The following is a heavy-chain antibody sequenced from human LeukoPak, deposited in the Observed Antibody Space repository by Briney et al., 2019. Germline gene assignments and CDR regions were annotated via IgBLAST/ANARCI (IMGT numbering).Heavy chain of an antibody. V-gene: IGHV3-23*01. D-gene: IGHD3-10*01. CDR3: ASGHYYGSGSYPDY. J-gene: IGHJ4*02. CDR2: IHAGGSDP. CDR1: GFTFSSSP. Sequence: PGGSLRLSCAASGFTFSSSPMGWVRQAPGKGREWDSSIHAGGSDPFYADSVKGRFTISRDNSKNTLYLQMNSLRAEDTAVYYCASGHYYGSGSYPDYWGQGTLVTVSS.